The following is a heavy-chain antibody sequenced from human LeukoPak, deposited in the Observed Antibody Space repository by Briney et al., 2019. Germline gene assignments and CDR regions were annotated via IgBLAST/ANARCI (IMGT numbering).Heavy chain of an antibody. CDR2: INPNSGGT. D-gene: IGHD6-13*01. Sequence: GASVKVSCKASGYTFTGYYMHWVRQAPGXXXXXXXXINPNSGGTNYAQKFQGRVTMTRDTSISTAYMELSRLRSDDTAVYYCARPLAESRDAFDIWGQGTMVTVSS. CDR1: GYTFTGYY. J-gene: IGHJ3*02. V-gene: IGHV1-2*02. CDR3: ARPLAESRDAFDI.